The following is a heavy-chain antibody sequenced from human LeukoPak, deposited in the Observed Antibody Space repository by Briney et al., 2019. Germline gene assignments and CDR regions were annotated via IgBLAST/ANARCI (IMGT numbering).Heavy chain of an antibody. CDR3: AKDYSSPIDYYFDY. Sequence: GGSLRLSCAASGFTFSSYAMSWVRQAPGKGLEWVSAISGSGGSTYYADSVKGRFTISRDNSKNTLYLQMYSLRAEDTAVYYCAKDYSSPIDYYFDYWGQGTLVTVSS. CDR1: GFTFSSYA. D-gene: IGHD6-13*01. CDR2: ISGSGGST. J-gene: IGHJ4*02. V-gene: IGHV3-23*01.